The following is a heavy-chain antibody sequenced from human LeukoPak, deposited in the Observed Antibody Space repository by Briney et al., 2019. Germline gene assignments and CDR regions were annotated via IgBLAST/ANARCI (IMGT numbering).Heavy chain of an antibody. CDR2: IRSKAYGGTT. D-gene: IGHD5-24*01. CDR3: ARVPAGYTPNY. Sequence: GGSLRLSCTASGFTFGDYAMGWVRQAPGKGLEWVGFIRSKAYGGTTEYAASVKGRFTISRDDSKSIAYLQMNSLKTEDTAVYYCARVPAGYTPNYWGQGTLVTVSS. CDR1: GFTFGDYA. V-gene: IGHV3-49*04. J-gene: IGHJ4*02.